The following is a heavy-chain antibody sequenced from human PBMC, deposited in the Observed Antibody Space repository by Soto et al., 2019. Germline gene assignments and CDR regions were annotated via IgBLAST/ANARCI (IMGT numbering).Heavy chain of an antibody. J-gene: IGHJ6*02. Sequence: GESLKISCKGSGYSFSSYWIGRVRQMPGKGLEWMGIIFPADSDTRYSLSFQGQVTISADKSTNTAYLQWSSLKASDTAMYYCARRGSRNELYGMDVWGQGTTVTVSS. V-gene: IGHV5-51*01. CDR2: IFPADSDT. CDR3: ARRGSRNELYGMDV. D-gene: IGHD1-7*01. CDR1: GYSFSSYW.